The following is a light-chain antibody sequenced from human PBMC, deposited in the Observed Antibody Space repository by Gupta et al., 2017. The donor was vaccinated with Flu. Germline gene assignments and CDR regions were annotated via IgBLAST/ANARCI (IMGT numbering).Light chain of an antibody. Sequence: EIVLTQSPATLSVSPGERATLSCRASQSVSNNLAWYKQKPGQAPRPVIYGASTRVPGIPARFSGSGYGKEFTLTISSRQSEDVAVYYCQQNDNWPPDTFGQGTNVEIK. CDR1: QSVSNN. J-gene: IGKJ1*01. CDR3: QQNDNWPPDT. CDR2: GAS. V-gene: IGKV3-15*01.